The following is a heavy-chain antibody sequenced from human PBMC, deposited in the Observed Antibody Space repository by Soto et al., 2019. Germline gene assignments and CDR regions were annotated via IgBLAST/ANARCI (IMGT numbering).Heavy chain of an antibody. CDR2: INSDGSSI. CDR1: GFTFRTYW. CDR3: ARDPGRGGCPDY. D-gene: IGHD2-8*01. J-gene: IGHJ4*02. V-gene: IGHV3-74*01. Sequence: EVQLVESGGGLVQPGGSLRLSCAASGFTFRTYWMYWVRQAPGKGLVWVSRINSDGSSINYADSVKGRFTISRDNAKNTLYLQMNSLRAEDPAVYYCARDPGRGGCPDYWGQGTLVTVSS.